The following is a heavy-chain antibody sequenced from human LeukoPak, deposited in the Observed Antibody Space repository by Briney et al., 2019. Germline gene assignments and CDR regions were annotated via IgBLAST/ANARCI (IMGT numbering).Heavy chain of an antibody. CDR1: GYTFTSYD. CDR2: MNPNSGKT. V-gene: IGHV1-8*01. CDR3: ARGQLYYYGSGIYWFDP. D-gene: IGHD3-10*01. Sequence: ASVKVSCKASGYTFTSYDINRVRQATGQGREWMGWMNPNSGKTGYEQEFQGRGTITRYTAISTAYLDLSRWRSEEPAAYYCARGQLYYYGSGIYWFDPWGQGTLVTVST. J-gene: IGHJ5*02.